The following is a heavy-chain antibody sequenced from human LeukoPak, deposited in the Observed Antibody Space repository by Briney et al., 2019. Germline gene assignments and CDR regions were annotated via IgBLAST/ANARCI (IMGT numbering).Heavy chain of an antibody. J-gene: IGHJ4*02. CDR2: INPNSGGT. CDR1: GYTFTGYY. Sequence: HEASVKVSCKASGYTFTGYYMHWVRQAPGQGLEWMGWINPNSGGTNYAQKFQGRVTMTRDTSISTAYMELSRLRSDDTAVYYCARDSAPGDTYGLLGIDSWGQGTLVTVSS. CDR3: ARDSAPGDTYGLLGIDS. D-gene: IGHD5-18*01. V-gene: IGHV1-2*02.